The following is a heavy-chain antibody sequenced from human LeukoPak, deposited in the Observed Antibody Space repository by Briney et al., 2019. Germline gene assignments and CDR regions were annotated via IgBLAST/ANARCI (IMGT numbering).Heavy chain of an antibody. CDR2: IYTRGST. V-gene: IGHV4-4*07. D-gene: IGHD2-15*01. CDR1: GGSINNYY. Sequence: SETLSLTCTVAGGSINNYYWSWLRQPAGKGLEWIGRIYTRGSTNYNPSLKSRVTMSVDTSKNQFSLKLSSVTAADTAVYYCARGRYCSADICSGGDAFDIWGQGTMVSVSS. J-gene: IGHJ3*02. CDR3: ARGRYCSADICSGGDAFDI.